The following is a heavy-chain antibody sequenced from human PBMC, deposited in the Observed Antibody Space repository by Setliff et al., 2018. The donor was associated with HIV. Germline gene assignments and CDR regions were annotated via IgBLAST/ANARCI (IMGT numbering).Heavy chain of an antibody. CDR3: ARGSMSMVMFILVSAFDI. J-gene: IGHJ3*02. CDR2: MNPDSGNT. V-gene: IGHV1-8*02. Sequence: ASVKVSCKASGYSFTTHDINWVRQSPGQGLEWMGWMNPDSGNTFYAQKFRGRVTMTRDTSTNTAYMELSSLTSDDTAVYFCARGSMSMVMFILVSAFDIWGQGTMVTVSS. D-gene: IGHD2-21*01. CDR1: GYSFTTHD.